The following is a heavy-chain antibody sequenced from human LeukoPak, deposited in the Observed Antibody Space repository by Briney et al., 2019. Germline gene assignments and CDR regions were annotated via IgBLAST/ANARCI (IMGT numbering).Heavy chain of an antibody. J-gene: IGHJ3*02. CDR1: GGSLSNYY. CDR2: IYMSGST. D-gene: IGHD1-26*01. V-gene: IGHV4-4*07. CDR3: ARDKAGAYSLYDAFDI. Sequence: PSETLSLTCTVSGGSLSNYYWTWIRQPAGKGLEWIGHIYMSGSTNYNPSLKSRVSMSVDTSKNQFSLKLSSVTAADTAVYYCARDKAGAYSLYDAFDIWGQGTMVTVSS.